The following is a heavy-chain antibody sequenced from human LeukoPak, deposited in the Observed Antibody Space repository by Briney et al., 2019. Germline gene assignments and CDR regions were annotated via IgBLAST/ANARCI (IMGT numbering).Heavy chain of an antibody. CDR1: GGSSSSYA. D-gene: IGHD2-15*01. CDR3: ARGTSRLGYCSGGSCYSPPFDP. Sequence: SGKVSCKASGGSSSSYAIGWVRQATGQWLEWMGGTIPIFGTANYAQKFQGRVTITADESTSTAYMELSSLRSEDTAVYYCARGTSRLGYCSGGSCYSPPFDPWGQGTLVTVSS. V-gene: IGHV1-69*13. CDR2: TIPIFGTA. J-gene: IGHJ5*02.